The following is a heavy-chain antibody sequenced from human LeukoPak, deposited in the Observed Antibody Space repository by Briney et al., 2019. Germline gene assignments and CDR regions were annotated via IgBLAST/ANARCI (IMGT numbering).Heavy chain of an antibody. V-gene: IGHV5-51*01. J-gene: IGHJ4*02. Sequence: GESLKISCKGSGYSFTSYWIGWVRQMPGKGLEWVGIIYPGDSDTRYSPSIQGQVTISADKSISTAYLQWSSLKASDTAIYYCARHETVTTAADYWGQGTLVTVSS. CDR3: ARHETVTTAADY. CDR1: GYSFTSYW. CDR2: IYPGDSDT. D-gene: IGHD4-11*01.